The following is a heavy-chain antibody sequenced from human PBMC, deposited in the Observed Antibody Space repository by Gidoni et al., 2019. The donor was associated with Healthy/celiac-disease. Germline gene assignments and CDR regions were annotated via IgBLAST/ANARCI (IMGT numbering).Heavy chain of an antibody. D-gene: IGHD2-15*01. CDR2: ISYDGSNK. V-gene: IGHV3-30*03. CDR3: AGRDLSRGIDY. Sequence: QVQLVESGGGVVQPGRSLRLSCAASRFTFSSYGMHWVRQAPGKGLEWVAVISYDGSNKYYADSVKGRFTISRDNSKNTLYLQMNSLRAEDTAVYYCAGRDLSRGIDYWGQGTLVTVSS. CDR1: RFTFSSYG. J-gene: IGHJ4*02.